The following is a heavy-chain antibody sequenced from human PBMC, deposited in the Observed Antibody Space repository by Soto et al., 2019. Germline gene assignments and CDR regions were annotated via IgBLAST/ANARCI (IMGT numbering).Heavy chain of an antibody. J-gene: IGHJ4*02. Sequence: SETLSLTCTVYGGSFSGYSWTWIRQPPGTGLEWVGEINHSGSTNYNPSLKSRVTISVDTSKNQFSLKLTSVTAADTAVYYCARDKITGLFDYWGQGTLVTVSS. CDR1: GGSFSGYS. D-gene: IGHD2-8*02. V-gene: IGHV4-34*01. CDR2: INHSGST. CDR3: ARDKITGLFDY.